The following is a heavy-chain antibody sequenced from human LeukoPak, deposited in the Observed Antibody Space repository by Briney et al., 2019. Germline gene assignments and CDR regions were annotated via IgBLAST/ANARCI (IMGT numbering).Heavy chain of an antibody. V-gene: IGHV3-7*03. CDR3: VSGSGWIFDY. CDR1: GLRFSSYW. Sequence: GGSLRLSCAASGLRFSSYWMDWVRQAPGKGLEWVAHMKEDGSGEYYVDSVKGRFTISIDNAKKSMYLQMNSLRVEDTAIYYCVSGSGWIFDYWGQGTLVTVSS. CDR2: MKEDGSGE. D-gene: IGHD6-19*01. J-gene: IGHJ4*02.